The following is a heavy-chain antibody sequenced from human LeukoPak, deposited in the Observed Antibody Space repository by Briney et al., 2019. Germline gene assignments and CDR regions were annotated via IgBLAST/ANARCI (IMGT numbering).Heavy chain of an antibody. CDR1: TFTLSTYW. J-gene: IGHJ4*02. Sequence: PGRSLTLSCAASTFTLSTYWMHWVRQPARKWLGWVGRISSEVGSVSYADSVRGRFTIYRDNAKNTMYLQMNGLRAEDTAVYFCARYSSSWHANDYWGQGTLVTVSS. D-gene: IGHD6-13*01. V-gene: IGHV3-74*01. CDR3: ARYSSSWHANDY. CDR2: ISSEVGSV.